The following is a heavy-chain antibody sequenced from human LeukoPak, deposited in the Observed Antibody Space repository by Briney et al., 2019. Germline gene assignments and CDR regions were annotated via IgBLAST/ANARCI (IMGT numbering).Heavy chain of an antibody. V-gene: IGHV3-66*01. CDR3: ARDRGANWFDP. CDR2: MDSGGST. D-gene: IGHD3-10*01. CDR1: GFTVSSNY. Sequence: GGSLRLSCAASGFTVSSNYMNWVRQAPGKGLEWVSIMDSGGSTYYADSVKGRFTISRDNSKNTLYLQMNSLRAEDTAVYYCARDRGANWFDPWGQGTLVTVSS. J-gene: IGHJ5*02.